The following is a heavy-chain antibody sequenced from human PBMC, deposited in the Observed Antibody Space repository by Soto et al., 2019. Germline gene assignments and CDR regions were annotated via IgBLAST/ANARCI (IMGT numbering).Heavy chain of an antibody. CDR2: ISSSSSYI. D-gene: IGHD3-9*01. CDR3: ARGYFDWLFAFDI. Sequence: GGSLRLSCAASGFTFSSYSMNWVRQAPGKGLEWVSSISSSSSYIYYADSVKGRFTISRDNAKNSLYLQMNSLRAEDTAVYYCARGYFDWLFAFDIWGQGTMVTVSS. J-gene: IGHJ3*02. CDR1: GFTFSSYS. V-gene: IGHV3-21*01.